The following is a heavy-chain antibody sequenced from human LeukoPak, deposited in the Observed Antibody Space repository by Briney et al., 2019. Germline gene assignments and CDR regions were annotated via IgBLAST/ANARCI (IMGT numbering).Heavy chain of an antibody. V-gene: IGHV5-51*01. Sequence: PGESLKISCKGSGYSFTGYWVAWVRQMPGKGLEWMGIIYPGDSDTRYSPSFQGQVTISADKSISTAYLQWSSLKASDTAMYYCARHEYSSSWRDYYYYYGMDVWGQGTTVTVSS. J-gene: IGHJ6*02. CDR3: ARHEYSSSWRDYYYYYGMDV. CDR2: IYPGDSDT. D-gene: IGHD6-13*01. CDR1: GYSFTGYW.